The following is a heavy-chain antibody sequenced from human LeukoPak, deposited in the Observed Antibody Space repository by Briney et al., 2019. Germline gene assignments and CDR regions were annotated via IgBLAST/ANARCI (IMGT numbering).Heavy chain of an antibody. CDR2: IIPVFGIA. CDR1: GSTFSSYA. J-gene: IGHJ6*02. D-gene: IGHD2-2*01. V-gene: IGHV1-69*04. Sequence: ASVKVSCKASGSTFSSYAIRWVRQAPGQGLEWMGSIIPVFGIAHYAQNFQGRVMITADKSTSTAYMELSSLRSEATAVYYCARGGIVPAANHYCGMDVWGQGPTVTVSS. CDR3: ARGGIVPAANHYCGMDV.